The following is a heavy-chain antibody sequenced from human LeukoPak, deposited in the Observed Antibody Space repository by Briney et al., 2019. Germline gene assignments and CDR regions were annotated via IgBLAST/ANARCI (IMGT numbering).Heavy chain of an antibody. V-gene: IGHV3-33*01. D-gene: IGHD6-13*01. CDR1: EFSLSAYG. Sequence: GRSLRLSCAASEFSLSAYGVHWVRQAPGKGLEWVAVIWYDGTSKDYADSVKGRFTFSRDNSKNTLYLQMNSLTVEDTAVYYCARSQSSSLIDYWGQGTLVTVSS. J-gene: IGHJ4*02. CDR2: IWYDGTSK. CDR3: ARSQSSSLIDY.